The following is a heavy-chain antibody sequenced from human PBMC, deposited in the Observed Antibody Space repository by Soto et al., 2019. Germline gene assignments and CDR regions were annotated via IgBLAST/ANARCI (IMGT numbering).Heavy chain of an antibody. V-gene: IGHV3-23*01. J-gene: IGHJ4*02. CDR3: AKGKIYGDYVDY. CDR1: GFTFSSDA. D-gene: IGHD4-17*01. Sequence: EAQLLEFGGGLVQPGGSLRLSCAASGFTFSSDALSWVRQAPGKGLELASAISGSGGSKYYGDSVKGQFTSSRDNSKNTLYLKINSMRAEDTAVYYCAKGKIYGDYVDYWGQGTLVTDSS. CDR2: ISGSGGSK.